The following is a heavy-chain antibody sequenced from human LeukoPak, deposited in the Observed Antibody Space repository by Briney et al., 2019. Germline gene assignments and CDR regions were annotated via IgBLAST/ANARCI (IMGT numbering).Heavy chain of an antibody. CDR3: ARARSWLRIDY. CDR1: GGSISSDY. D-gene: IGHD6-13*01. CDR2: ISYSVSA. J-gene: IGHJ4*02. V-gene: IGHV4-59*01. Sequence: SVTLSLTCTVSGGSISSDYWSWIRQPPGRGLEWIGFISYSVSADYNPSLKSRVTISVDTSKNQFSLKLSSVTAADTAVYYCARARSWLRIDYWGQGALVTVSS.